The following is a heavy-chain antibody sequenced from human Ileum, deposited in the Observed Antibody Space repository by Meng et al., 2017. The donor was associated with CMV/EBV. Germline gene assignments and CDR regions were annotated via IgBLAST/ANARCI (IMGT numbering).Heavy chain of an antibody. CDR2: LDSSGAT. V-gene: IGHV4-61*02. Sequence: QLQDSGPGLVNLSQSLSLTCTGPGGSISSGVYYWSWIRQPAGKALECIGRLDSSGATHYNPSLKSRVTISRDTSKNQFSLMMTSVAAADTALYYCARGRPYGDFFDYWGQGTLVTVSS. CDR3: ARGRPYGDFFDY. CDR1: GGSISSGVYY. J-gene: IGHJ4*02. D-gene: IGHD4-17*01.